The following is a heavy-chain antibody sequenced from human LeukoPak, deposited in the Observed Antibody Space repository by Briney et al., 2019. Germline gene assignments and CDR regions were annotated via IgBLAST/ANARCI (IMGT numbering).Heavy chain of an antibody. J-gene: IGHJ4*02. CDR3: ARAPIDYDSSGYYSGYFDY. Sequence: PPETLSLTCTVSGGSISFYYWSWIRQPPGKGLEWIGYIYYSGRTNYNPSLNSRVTISVDTSKNQFSLTLSSVTAADTAVYYCARAPIDYDSSGYYSGYFDYWGQGTLVTVSS. CDR2: IYYSGRT. CDR1: GGSISFYY. D-gene: IGHD3-22*01. V-gene: IGHV4-59*01.